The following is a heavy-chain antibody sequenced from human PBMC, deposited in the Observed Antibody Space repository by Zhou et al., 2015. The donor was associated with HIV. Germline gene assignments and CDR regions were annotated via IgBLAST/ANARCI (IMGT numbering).Heavy chain of an antibody. V-gene: IGHV1-69*02. Sequence: QVQLVQSGAEVKKPGSSVKVSCKASGGTFSSYTISWVRQAPGQGLEWMGRIIPILGIANYAQKFQGRVTITADKSTSTAYMELSSLRSEDTAVYYCARATGGYCTNGVCGGFDYWGQGTLVTVSS. CDR2: IIPILGIA. CDR1: GGTFSSYT. D-gene: IGHD2-8*01. J-gene: IGHJ4*02. CDR3: ARATGGYCTNGVCGGFDY.